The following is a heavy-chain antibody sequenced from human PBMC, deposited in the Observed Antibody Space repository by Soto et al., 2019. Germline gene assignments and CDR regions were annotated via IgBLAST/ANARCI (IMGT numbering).Heavy chain of an antibody. CDR2: ISGSGGST. J-gene: IGHJ4*02. CDR1: GFTFSSYA. Sequence: PGGSLRLSCAASGFTFSSYAMSWVRQAPGKGLEWVSAISGSGGSTYYADSVKGRFTISRDNSKNTLYLQMNSLRAEDTAVYYCAKVNGYSGYDFVAPRGIYWGQGTLVTVSS. V-gene: IGHV3-23*01. D-gene: IGHD5-12*01. CDR3: AKVNGYSGYDFVAPRGIY.